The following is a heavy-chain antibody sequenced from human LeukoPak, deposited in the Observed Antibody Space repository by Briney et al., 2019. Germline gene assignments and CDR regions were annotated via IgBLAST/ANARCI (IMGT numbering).Heavy chain of an antibody. Sequence: ASVKVSCKASGYTFTNYDITWVQQAPGQGLEWMGWVSAYSGNTNYAQKLQGRVTMTTDTSTNTAYMELRSLRSDDTAVYYCARGCSTTSCAKAMDVWGKGTTVTVSS. D-gene: IGHD2-2*01. V-gene: IGHV1-18*01. CDR3: ARGCSTTSCAKAMDV. CDR1: GYTFTNYD. CDR2: VSAYSGNT. J-gene: IGHJ6*03.